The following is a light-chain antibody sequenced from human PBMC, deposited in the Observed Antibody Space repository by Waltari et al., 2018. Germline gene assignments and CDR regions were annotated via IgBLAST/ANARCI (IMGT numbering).Light chain of an antibody. V-gene: IGKV3-11*01. J-gene: IGKJ5*01. Sequence: EIVLTQSPATLSLSPGERATLSCRASQSVISYLAWYQQKPGQSPGLLIYDASNRATGIPARFSGSGSGTDFTLTISSLEPEDFAVYFCQQRYNWPPITFGQGTRLEIK. CDR3: QQRYNWPPIT. CDR2: DAS. CDR1: QSVISY.